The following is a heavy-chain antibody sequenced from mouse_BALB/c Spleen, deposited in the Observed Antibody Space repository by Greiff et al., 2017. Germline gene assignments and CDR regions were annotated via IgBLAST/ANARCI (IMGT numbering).Heavy chain of an antibody. V-gene: IGHV3-2*02. CDR3: ARDGNYDWYFDV. D-gene: IGHD2-1*01. J-gene: IGHJ1*01. CDR2: ISYSGST. Sequence: EVKLMESGPGLVKPSQSLSLTCTVTGYSITSDYAWNWIRQFPGNKLEWMGYISYSGSTSYNPSLKSRISITRDTSKNQFFLQLNSVTTEDTATYYCARDGNYDWYFDVWGAGTTVTVSS. CDR1: GYSITSDYA.